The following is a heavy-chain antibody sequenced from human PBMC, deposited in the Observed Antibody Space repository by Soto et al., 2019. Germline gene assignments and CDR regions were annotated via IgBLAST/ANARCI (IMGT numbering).Heavy chain of an antibody. CDR3: ARGARGYTYGPYYFDL. CDR2: IRHSGST. CDR1: GGSITTGDNC. V-gene: IGHV4-30-2*01. Sequence: SETLSLTCAVSGGSITTGDNCWAWIRQTPGRGLEWIANIRHSGSTYYNSSLKSRVTISKETSKHQFSLKLASVTAADRGVYYCARGARGYTYGPYYFDLWGPGTPVTVSS. D-gene: IGHD5-18*01. J-gene: IGHJ4*01.